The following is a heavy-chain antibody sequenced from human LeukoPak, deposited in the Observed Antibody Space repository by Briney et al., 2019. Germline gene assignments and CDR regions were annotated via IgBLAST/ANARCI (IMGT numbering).Heavy chain of an antibody. D-gene: IGHD6-19*01. Sequence: EGSLRLSCAASGFTFSSYAMHWVRQAPGKGLEWVAVISYDGSNKYYADSVKGRFTISRDNSKNTLYLQMNSLRAEDTAVYYCARVGGVAVRNYFDYWGQGTLVTVSS. CDR2: ISYDGSNK. J-gene: IGHJ4*02. CDR1: GFTFSSYA. V-gene: IGHV3-30-3*01. CDR3: ARVGGVAVRNYFDY.